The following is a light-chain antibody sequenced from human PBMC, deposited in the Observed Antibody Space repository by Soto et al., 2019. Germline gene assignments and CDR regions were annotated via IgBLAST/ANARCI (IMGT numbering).Light chain of an antibody. CDR2: AAS. Sequence: DIQMTQSPSSLSASVGDRVTITCRASQSISSSLNWYQQKPGKAPKLLIYAASSLQSGVPSRFGGSGSGTDFTLTISSLQPEDSATYYCQQSYSTPWTFGQGTKVEIK. V-gene: IGKV1-39*01. CDR3: QQSYSTPWT. J-gene: IGKJ1*01. CDR1: QSISSS.